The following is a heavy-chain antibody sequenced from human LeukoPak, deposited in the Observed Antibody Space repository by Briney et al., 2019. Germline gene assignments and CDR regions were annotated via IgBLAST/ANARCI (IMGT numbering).Heavy chain of an antibody. Sequence: GGSLRLSCAASGFTFSSYAMHWVRQAPGKGLEWVAFIRYDGSNKHYADSVKGRFTISRDNSKNTLYLQMNSLRAEDTAVYYCAKDDRRSYYYYMDVWGKGTTVTVSS. CDR2: IRYDGSNK. CDR1: GFTFSSYA. CDR3: AKDDRRSYYYYMDV. J-gene: IGHJ6*03. V-gene: IGHV3-30*02. D-gene: IGHD3-22*01.